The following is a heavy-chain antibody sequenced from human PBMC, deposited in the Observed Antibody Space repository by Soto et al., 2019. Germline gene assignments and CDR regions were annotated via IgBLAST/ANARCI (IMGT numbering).Heavy chain of an antibody. CDR1: GFTISNAW. Sequence: PGGSLRLSCAASGFTISNAWMSWVRQAPGKGLEWVGRIKSKTDGGTTDYAAPVKGRFTISRDDSKNTLYLQMNSLKTEDTAVYYCTTDKGDSRPPYYYYGMDVWGQGTTVTVSS. V-gene: IGHV3-15*01. D-gene: IGHD2-21*02. J-gene: IGHJ6*02. CDR2: IKSKTDGGTT. CDR3: TTDKGDSRPPYYYYGMDV.